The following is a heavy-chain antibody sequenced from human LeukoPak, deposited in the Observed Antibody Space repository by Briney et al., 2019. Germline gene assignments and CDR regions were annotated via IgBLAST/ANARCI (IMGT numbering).Heavy chain of an antibody. CDR2: IYPGDSDI. J-gene: IGHJ4*02. Sequence: GESLKISGKGSGSRFSNYWIGWVRQMPGKGLEWMGIIYPGDSDIRYSPSFQGQVTISADKSISTAYFQWSSLKASDTAMYYCARQDPFDSWGQGALVTVSS. CDR3: ARQDPFDS. CDR1: GSRFSNYW. V-gene: IGHV5-51*01.